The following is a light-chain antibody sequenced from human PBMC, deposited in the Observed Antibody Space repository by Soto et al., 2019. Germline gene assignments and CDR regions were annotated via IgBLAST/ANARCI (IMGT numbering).Light chain of an antibody. CDR1: QHIGSW. CDR2: AAS. V-gene: IGKV1-12*01. Sequence: DTQMTQSPSSVSASVGDRVTITCRASQHIGSWLAWYQQKPGKASKLLIFAASSLQTGVASRFSGSGDGTDFTLIISSLQPEDSASYYCQHAESFPLTFEPWTTVEI. CDR3: QHAESFPLT. J-gene: IGKJ3*01.